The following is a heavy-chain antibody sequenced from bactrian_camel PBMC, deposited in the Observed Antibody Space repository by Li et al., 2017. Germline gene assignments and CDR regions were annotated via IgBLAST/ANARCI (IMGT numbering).Heavy chain of an antibody. J-gene: IGHJ4*01. D-gene: IGHD5*01. CDR2: IGDGRL. Sequence: VQLVEPGGGSVRAGETLRLSCKASGFTFYTPHMGWYRQAQGSECELVSSIGDGRLYYTPSVKGRFTLAQDNAKNTTYLQMNGLKPEDTAMYYCAAIPTCRAVPERVTYWGQGTQVTVS. V-gene: IGHV3S60*01. CDR1: GFTFYTPH. CDR3: AAIPTCRAVPERVTY.